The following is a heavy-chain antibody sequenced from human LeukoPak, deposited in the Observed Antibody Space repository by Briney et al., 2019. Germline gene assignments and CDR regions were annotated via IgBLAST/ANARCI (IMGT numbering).Heavy chain of an antibody. J-gene: IGHJ4*02. Sequence: GESLKISCKGSTDTFTGYWIGWVRQMPGKGLEWMGIIYPGDSDTKYSPSFQGQVTISADKSISTAYLQWSSLKVSDTAMYFCARLFGYSSGWERHFDYWGQGTLVTVSS. CDR1: TDTFTGYW. D-gene: IGHD6-19*01. V-gene: IGHV5-51*01. CDR2: IYPGDSDT. CDR3: ARLFGYSSGWERHFDY.